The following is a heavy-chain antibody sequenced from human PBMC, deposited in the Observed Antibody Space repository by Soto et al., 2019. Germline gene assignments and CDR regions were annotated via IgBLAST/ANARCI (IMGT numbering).Heavy chain of an antibody. Sequence: HRVLKDPGKGLEWVAVVWNDGSNKFYAESVRGRFTISRDNSKNTMYLQMNSLRPEDTAVYYCAREGDGYKYYFDYWGQGTLVTVSS. CDR2: VWNDGSNK. CDR3: AREGDGYKYYFDY. J-gene: IGHJ4*02. D-gene: IGHD5-12*01. V-gene: IGHV3-33*01.